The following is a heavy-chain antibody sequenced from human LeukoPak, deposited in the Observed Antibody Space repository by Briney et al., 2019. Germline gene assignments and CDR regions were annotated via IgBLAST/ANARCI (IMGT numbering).Heavy chain of an antibody. J-gene: IGHJ5*02. CDR2: IIPIFGTA. V-gene: IGHV1-69*05. D-gene: IGHD6-13*01. CDR1: GGTFSSYA. Sequence: GASVKVSCKASGGTFSSYAISWVRQAPGQGLEWMGGIIPIFGTANYAQKFQGRVTITTDESTSTAYMELSSLRSEDTAVYYCARDGDRAAAPKGGTHNWFDPWGQGTLVTVSS. CDR3: ARDGDRAAAPKGGTHNWFDP.